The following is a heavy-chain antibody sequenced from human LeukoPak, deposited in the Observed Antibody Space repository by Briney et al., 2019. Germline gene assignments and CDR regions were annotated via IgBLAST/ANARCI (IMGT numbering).Heavy chain of an antibody. CDR3: ARDRLPYYYDSSGYLLDY. D-gene: IGHD3-22*01. CDR2: INPNSGGT. CDR1: GYTFTGYY. V-gene: IGHV1-2*02. Sequence: ASVKVSCKASGYTFTGYYMHWVRQAPGQGLEWMGWINPNSGGTNYAQKFQGRVTMTRDTSISTAYMELSRLRSDDTAVYYCARDRLPYYYDSSGYLLDYWGQGTLVTVSS. J-gene: IGHJ4*02.